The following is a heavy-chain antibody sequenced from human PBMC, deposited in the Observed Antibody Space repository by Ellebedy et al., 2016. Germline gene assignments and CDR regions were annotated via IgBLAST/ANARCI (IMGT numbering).Heavy chain of an antibody. J-gene: IGHJ4*02. Sequence: GESLKISXAASGFTFSSYSMNWVRQAPGKGLEWVSSISSSSSYIYYADSVKGRFTISRDNAKNSLYLQMNSLRAEDTAVYYCARDHSGYDLDVFDYWGQGTLVTVSS. CDR2: ISSSSSYI. CDR1: GFTFSSYS. V-gene: IGHV3-21*01. D-gene: IGHD5-12*01. CDR3: ARDHSGYDLDVFDY.